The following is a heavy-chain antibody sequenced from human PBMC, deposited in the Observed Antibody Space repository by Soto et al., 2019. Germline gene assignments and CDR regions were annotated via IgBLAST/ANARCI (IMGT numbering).Heavy chain of an antibody. D-gene: IGHD3-22*01. CDR2: IYYSGST. CDR3: ARWHYYDSSGYPDAFDI. CDR1: GGSISSGGYY. V-gene: IGHV4-31*03. J-gene: IGHJ3*02. Sequence: TSETLSLTCTVSGGSISSGGYYWSWIRQHPGKGLEWIGYIYYSGSTYYNPSLKSRVTISVDTSKNQFSLKLSSVTAADTAVYYCARWHYYDSSGYPDAFDIWGQGTMVTVSS.